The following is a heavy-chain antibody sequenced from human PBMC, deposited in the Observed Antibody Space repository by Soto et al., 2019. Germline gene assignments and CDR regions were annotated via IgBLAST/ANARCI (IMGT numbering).Heavy chain of an antibody. J-gene: IGHJ4*02. D-gene: IGHD3-10*01. CDR3: ATSYGSGYRAFDF. Sequence: QVQLVQSGAEVKRPGSSVKVSCKASGDTFNFYSINWVRQAPELGLEWMGRVNPILSMSNYAQRFQGRVTMTAAKSTSTAYMELSGLRSEDTAIYYCATSYGSGYRAFDFWGQGALVTVSS. V-gene: IGHV1-69*04. CDR2: VNPILSMS. CDR1: GDTFNFYS.